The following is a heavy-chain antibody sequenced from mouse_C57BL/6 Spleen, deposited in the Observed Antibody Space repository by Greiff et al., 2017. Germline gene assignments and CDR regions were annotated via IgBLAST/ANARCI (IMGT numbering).Heavy chain of an antibody. D-gene: IGHD2-4*01. CDR2: INPSNGGT. CDR3: ARSIYYDYDVEAMDY. CDR1: GYTFTSYW. J-gene: IGHJ4*01. Sequence: QVQLQQPVTELVKPGASVKLSCKASGYTFTSYWMHWVKQRPGQGLEWIGNINPSNGGTNYNEKFKSKATLTVDKSSSTAYMQLSSLTSEDSAVYYCARSIYYDYDVEAMDYWGQGTSVTVSS. V-gene: IGHV1-53*01.